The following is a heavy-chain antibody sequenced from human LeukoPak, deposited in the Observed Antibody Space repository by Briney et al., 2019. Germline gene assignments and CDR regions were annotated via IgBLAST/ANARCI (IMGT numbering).Heavy chain of an antibody. Sequence: GGSLRLSCAASGFTFSSYGMSWVRQAPGKGLERVANIKRDGSGKYYADSVKGRFTISRDNAKNSLYLQMNSLRAEDTAVYYCARGTYSSSWGDFFDYWGQGTLVTVSS. D-gene: IGHD6-13*01. V-gene: IGHV3-7*03. CDR1: GFTFSSYG. J-gene: IGHJ4*02. CDR2: IKRDGSGK. CDR3: ARGTYSSSWGDFFDY.